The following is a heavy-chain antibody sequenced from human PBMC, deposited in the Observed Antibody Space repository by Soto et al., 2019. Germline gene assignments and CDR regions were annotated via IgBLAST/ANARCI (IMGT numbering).Heavy chain of an antibody. CDR2: TYYMSKWYN. D-gene: IGHD6-6*01. J-gene: IGHJ6*02. Sequence: SQPRSLTCAISGDSVSSNSAAWNWIRQSPSRGLEWLGRTYYMSKWYNDYAASLKSRITINPDTSKNQFSLQLNSVTPEDTAVYYCAREYSSSPENYYYYGMDVWGQGTTVTVSS. CDR3: AREYSSSPENYYYYGMDV. V-gene: IGHV6-1*01. CDR1: GDSVSSNSAA.